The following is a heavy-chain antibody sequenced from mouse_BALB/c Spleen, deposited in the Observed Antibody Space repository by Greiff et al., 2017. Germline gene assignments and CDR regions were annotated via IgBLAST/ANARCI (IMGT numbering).Heavy chain of an antibody. J-gene: IGHJ4*01. CDR1: GFSLTGYG. CDR2: IWGDGST. Sequence: VQLMESGPGLVAPSQSLSITCTVSGFSLTGYGVNWVRQPPGKGLEWLGMIWGDGSTDYNSALKSRLSISKDNSKSQVFLKMNSLQTDDTARYYCARESDYPYYAMDYWGQGTSVTVSS. D-gene: IGHD2-4*01. CDR3: ARESDYPYYAMDY. V-gene: IGHV2-6-7*01.